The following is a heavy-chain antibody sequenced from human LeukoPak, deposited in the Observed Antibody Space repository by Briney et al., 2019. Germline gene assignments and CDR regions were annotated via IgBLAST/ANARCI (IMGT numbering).Heavy chain of an antibody. CDR1: GFTFTTYS. D-gene: IGHD3-3*01. J-gene: IGHJ6*03. CDR2: IDNSGTYI. V-gene: IGHV3-21*01. Sequence: PGGSLRLSCTASGFTFTTYSMDWVRQAPGKGLEWVSSIDNSGTYIYYADSVKGRFTISRDNSKNSLYLQMNSLRAKDTAVYYCASANPILLDYYYYYYMDVWGKGTTVTVSS. CDR3: ASANPILLDYYYYYYMDV.